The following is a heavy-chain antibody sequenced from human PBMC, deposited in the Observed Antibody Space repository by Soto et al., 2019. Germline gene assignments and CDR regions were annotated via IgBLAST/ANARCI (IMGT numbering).Heavy chain of an antibody. V-gene: IGHV3-23*01. D-gene: IGHD2-15*01. J-gene: IGHJ3*01. CDR3: ANRGGFDF. CDR1: GFTFSSSG. Sequence: EGQLLQSGGGLVQPGESLRLSCAASGFTFSSSGMSWVRQAPGKGLEWVSSISIRGDYRYYADSVKGRFTISRDNSKNTLDLQMSRLTAEDTALYYCANRGGFDFWGQGTMVAVSS. CDR2: ISIRGDYR.